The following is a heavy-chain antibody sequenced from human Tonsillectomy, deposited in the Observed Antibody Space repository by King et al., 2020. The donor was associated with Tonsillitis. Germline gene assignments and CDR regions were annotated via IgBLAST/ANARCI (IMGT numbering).Heavy chain of an antibody. D-gene: IGHD6-13*01. J-gene: IGHJ6*02. CDR1: GGTFTSYA. CDR3: ATRPISAAGTAYYFYDVDV. CDR2: IIPIFGTP. V-gene: IGHV1-69*01. Sequence: QLVQSGAEVKKPGSSVKVSCKASGGTFTSYAISRVRQAPGQGLEWMGGIIPIFGTPNSAQKFQGRVTITADESTSTAYMELRNLRSEDTAVYYCATRPISAAGTAYYFYDVDVWGQGTTVTVSS.